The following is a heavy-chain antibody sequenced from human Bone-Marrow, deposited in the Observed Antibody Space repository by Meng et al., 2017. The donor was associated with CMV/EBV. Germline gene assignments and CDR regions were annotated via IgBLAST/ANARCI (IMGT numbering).Heavy chain of an antibody. J-gene: IGHJ4*02. D-gene: IGHD6-6*01. V-gene: IGHV1-69*05. CDR2: TIPIFGTA. Sequence: SVKVSCKASGGTFSSYAISWVRQAPGQGLEWMGGTIPIFGTANYAQKFQGRVTITTDESTSTAYMELSSLRSEDTAVYYCARGTSIAAPIDYWGQGTLVTVSS. CDR3: ARGTSIAAPIDY. CDR1: GGTFSSYA.